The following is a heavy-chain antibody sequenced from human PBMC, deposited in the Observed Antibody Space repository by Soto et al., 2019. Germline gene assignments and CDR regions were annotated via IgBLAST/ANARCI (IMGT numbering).Heavy chain of an antibody. Sequence: ASVKVSCKASGYTFTGYYMHWVRQAPGQGLEWMGWINPNSGGTNYAQKFQGRVTMTRDTSISTAYMELSRLRSDGTAVYYCARAGDRLELLLDVWGQGTTVTVSS. V-gene: IGHV1-2*02. J-gene: IGHJ6*02. CDR2: INPNSGGT. CDR3: ARAGDRLELLLDV. D-gene: IGHD1-7*01. CDR1: GYTFTGYY.